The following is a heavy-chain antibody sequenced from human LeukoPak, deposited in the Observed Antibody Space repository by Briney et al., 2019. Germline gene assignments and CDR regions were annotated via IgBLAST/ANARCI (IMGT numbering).Heavy chain of an antibody. D-gene: IGHD4-17*01. V-gene: IGHV3-74*01. CDR1: GFTLNKYW. Sequence: GGSLRLSCEASGFTLNKYWMHWVCQAPGKGLVWVSRITGDGSDIAYADSVKGRFTVSRDDAKNTLFLQMTSLRVEDTAIYYCARDAYTTTSNWLDPWGQGTLVTVSS. J-gene: IGHJ5*02. CDR2: ITGDGSDI. CDR3: ARDAYTTTSNWLDP.